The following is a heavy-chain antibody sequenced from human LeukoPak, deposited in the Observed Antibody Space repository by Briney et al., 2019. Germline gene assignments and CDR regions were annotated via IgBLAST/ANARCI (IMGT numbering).Heavy chain of an antibody. V-gene: IGHV3-9*01. Sequence: GRSLRLSCAASGFTFDDYAMHWVRPAPGRGLEWVSGISWNRGSIGYADSVKGRFTISRDNAKNSLYLQMNSLRAEDTALYYYAKDSSRRYGSGSYYRLWGQGTLVTASS. CDR3: AKDSSRRYGSGSYYRL. J-gene: IGHJ4*02. CDR1: GFTFDDYA. CDR2: ISWNRGSI. D-gene: IGHD3-10*01.